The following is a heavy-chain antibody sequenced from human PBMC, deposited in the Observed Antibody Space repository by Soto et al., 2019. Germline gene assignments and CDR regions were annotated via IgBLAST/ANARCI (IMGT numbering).Heavy chain of an antibody. CDR3: ARVDSGSWYFPPLNNWFDP. D-gene: IGHD6-13*01. J-gene: IGHJ5*02. CDR1: GGSFSGYY. CDR2: INHSGST. V-gene: IGHV4-34*01. Sequence: SETLSLTCAVYGGSFSGYYWSWIRQPPGKGLEWIGEINHSGSTNYNPSLKSRVTISVDTSKNQFSLKLSSVTAADTAVYYCARVDSGSWYFPPLNNWFDPWGQGTLVTVSS.